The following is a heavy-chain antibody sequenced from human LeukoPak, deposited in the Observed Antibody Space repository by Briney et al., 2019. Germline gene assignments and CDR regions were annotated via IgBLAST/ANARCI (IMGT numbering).Heavy chain of an antibody. J-gene: IGHJ4*02. D-gene: IGHD6-13*01. CDR2: IIPIFGTA. CDR1: GGTFSSYA. CDR3: ASSIAAAGILSY. V-gene: IGHV1-69*05. Sequence: ASVKVSCKASGGTFSSYAISWVRQAPGQGLEWMGRIIPIFGTANYAQKFQGRVTITTDESTSTAYMEQSSLRSEDTAVYYCASSIAAAGILSYWGQGTLVTVSS.